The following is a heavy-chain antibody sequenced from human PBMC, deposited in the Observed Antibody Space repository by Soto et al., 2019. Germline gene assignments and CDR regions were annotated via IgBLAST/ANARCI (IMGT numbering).Heavy chain of an antibody. CDR1: GVTFSHYW. D-gene: IGHD2-21*01. J-gene: IGHJ4*02. Sequence: EVQLVESGGGLAQSGGSLRLSCIASGVTFSHYWMHWVREAPGKGLLWVSRITSDVSKTAYEDSVKGRFTISRDNAKNTLYLQLNSLRAEDTDIFYCASLLWGSVSTDYWGQGSLVTVS. CDR2: ITSDVSKT. V-gene: IGHV3-74*01. CDR3: ASLLWGSVSTDY.